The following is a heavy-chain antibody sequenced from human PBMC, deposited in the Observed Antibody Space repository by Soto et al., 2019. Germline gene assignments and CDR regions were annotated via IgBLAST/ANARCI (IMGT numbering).Heavy chain of an antibody. Sequence: QVPLVQSGAEVKKPAASVNVSCKASGYTFTSFGIVWVRQAPGQGLEWMGWISPYSGETRYAEKFQDRLTLTTDTATKTTYIDLRRLSYDDTAEYLCARGPVAGSDFWGQGTLVTVSS. CDR1: GYTFTSFG. J-gene: IGHJ4*02. D-gene: IGHD6-19*01. CDR3: ARGPVAGSDF. CDR2: ISPYSGET. V-gene: IGHV1-18*01.